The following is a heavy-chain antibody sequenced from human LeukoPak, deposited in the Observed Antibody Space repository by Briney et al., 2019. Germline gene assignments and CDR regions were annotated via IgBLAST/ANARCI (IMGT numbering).Heavy chain of an antibody. CDR3: AKALGYCSTTSCYNWFDP. CDR1: GFTFSSCG. J-gene: IGHJ5*02. V-gene: IGHV3-23*01. Sequence: GGSLRLSCAASGFTFSSCGMSWVRQAPGKGLEWVSSISDGGGRTYYADSVKGRFTISRDNSKNTLYLQMNSLRAEDTAVYYCAKALGYCSTTSCYNWFDPWGQGTLVTVSS. CDR2: ISDGGGRT. D-gene: IGHD2-2*01.